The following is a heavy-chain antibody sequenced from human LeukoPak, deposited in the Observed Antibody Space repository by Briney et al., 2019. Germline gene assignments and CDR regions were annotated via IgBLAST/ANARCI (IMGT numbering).Heavy chain of an antibody. CDR3: AKGVGAYYYYGMDV. CDR2: ISYDGSNK. V-gene: IGHV3-30-3*01. D-gene: IGHD3-16*01. Sequence: GRSLRLSCAASGFTFSSYAMHWVRQAPGKGLEWVAVISYDGSNKYYADSVKGRFTISRDNSKNTLYLQMNSLRAEDTAVYYCAKGVGAYYYYGMDVWGQGTTVTVSS. CDR1: GFTFSSYA. J-gene: IGHJ6*02.